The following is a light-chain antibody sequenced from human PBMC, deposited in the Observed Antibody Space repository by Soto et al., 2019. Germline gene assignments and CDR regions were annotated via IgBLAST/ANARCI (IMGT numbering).Light chain of an antibody. V-gene: IGKV3-15*01. CDR3: QQYNNWPPFT. CDR2: GTS. Sequence: EIVMTQSPAILSVSPGERATLSCRASQSVSSNLAWYQRKPGQAPRLLIYGTSTRATGIPARFSGSGSGTEFTLTISSLQSEDFAVYYCQQYNNWPPFTFGPGTKVDIK. CDR1: QSVSSN. J-gene: IGKJ3*01.